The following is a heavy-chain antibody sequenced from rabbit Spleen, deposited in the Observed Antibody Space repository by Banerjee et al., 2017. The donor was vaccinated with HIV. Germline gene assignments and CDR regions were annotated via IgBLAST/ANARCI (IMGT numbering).Heavy chain of an antibody. CDR3: ARGDISSGWGANL. CDR1: GFSFSSGYY. V-gene: IGHV1S40*01. Sequence: QSLEESGGDLVKPGASLTLTCTASGFSFSSGYYMCWVRQAPGKGLEWIACIDAGSSGSTYYANWAKGRFTISRTSSTTVTLEMTSLTAADTATYFCARGDISSGWGANLWGQGTLVTVS. J-gene: IGHJ4*01. D-gene: IGHD4-1*01. CDR2: IDAGSSGST.